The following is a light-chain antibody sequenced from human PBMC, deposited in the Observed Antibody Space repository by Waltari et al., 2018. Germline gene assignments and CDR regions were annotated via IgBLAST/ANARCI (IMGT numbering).Light chain of an antibody. Sequence: IVLTQSPGTLSLSPGERAPPSCRASQSVSIYLAWYQQKPGQAPRLLIYHTSTRATGIPDRFSGSGSGTDFSLTISGLEPEDFAVYYCQHYKSLPVSFGQGTRVEIK. CDR1: QSVSIY. CDR3: QHYKSLPVS. J-gene: IGKJ1*01. V-gene: IGKV3-20*01. CDR2: HTS.